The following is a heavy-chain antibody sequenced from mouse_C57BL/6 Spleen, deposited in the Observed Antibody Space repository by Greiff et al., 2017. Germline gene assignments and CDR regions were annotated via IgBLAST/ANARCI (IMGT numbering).Heavy chain of an antibody. Sequence: VQLQQSGPVLVKPGASVKMSCKASGYTFTDYYMNWVKQSPGKSLEWIGVINPYNGGTSYNQKFKGKATLTVDKSSSTAYMELNSLTSEDSAVYYCARSGYYGSSIYYYAMDYWGQGTSVTVSS. V-gene: IGHV1-19*01. CDR1: GYTFTDYY. CDR3: ARSGYYGSSIYYYAMDY. J-gene: IGHJ4*01. D-gene: IGHD1-1*01. CDR2: INPYNGGT.